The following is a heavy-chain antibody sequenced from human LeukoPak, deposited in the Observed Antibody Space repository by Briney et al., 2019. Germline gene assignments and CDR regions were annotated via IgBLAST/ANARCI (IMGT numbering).Heavy chain of an antibody. CDR2: IKEDGSEK. CDR1: GFTFSTYW. V-gene: IGHV3-7*01. J-gene: IGHJ4*02. Sequence: GGSLRLPCAAYGFTFSTYWMTWVRQAPGKGLEWVANIKEDGSEKYHVDSVRGRFTISRDNAKNSLYLHMNSLRAEDTAVYYCARVHHSSSWGTDDCWGQGTLVTVSS. CDR3: ARVHHSSSWGTDDC. D-gene: IGHD6-13*01.